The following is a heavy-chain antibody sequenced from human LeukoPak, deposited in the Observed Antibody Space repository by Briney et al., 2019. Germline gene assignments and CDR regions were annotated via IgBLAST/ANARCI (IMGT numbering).Heavy chain of an antibody. CDR1: GGSISSGGYY. Sequence: SQTLSLTCTVSGGSISSGGYYWSWIRQHPGKGLEWIGYIYYNGSTYYNPSLKSRVTISVDTSKNQFSLKLSSVTAADTAVYYCARESAYSGSYYRYYYYGMDVWGQGTTVTVSS. CDR3: ARESAYSGSYYRYYYYGMDV. J-gene: IGHJ6*02. D-gene: IGHD1-26*01. CDR2: IYYNGST. V-gene: IGHV4-31*03.